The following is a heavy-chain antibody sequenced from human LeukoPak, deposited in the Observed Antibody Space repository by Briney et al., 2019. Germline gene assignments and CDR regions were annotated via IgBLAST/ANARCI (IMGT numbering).Heavy chain of an antibody. CDR3: VRDLGYYDSSGYKRDAFDI. Sequence: SETLSLTCTVSGGSISSYYWSWIRQPAGKGLEWIGRIYTSGSTNYNPSLKSRVTMSVDTSKNQFSLKLSSVTAADTAVYYCVRDLGYYDSSGYKRDAFDIWGQGTMVTVSS. J-gene: IGHJ3*02. D-gene: IGHD3-22*01. V-gene: IGHV4-4*07. CDR2: IYTSGST. CDR1: GGSISSYY.